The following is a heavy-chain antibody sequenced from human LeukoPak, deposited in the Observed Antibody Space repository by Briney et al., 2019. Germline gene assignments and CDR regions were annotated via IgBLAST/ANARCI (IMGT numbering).Heavy chain of an antibody. CDR3: ARLSSGWPIDY. J-gene: IGHJ4*02. CDR2: INHSGST. CDR1: GGSFSGYY. D-gene: IGHD6-19*01. V-gene: IGHV4-34*01. Sequence: SETLSLTCAVYGGSFSGYYWSWIRQPPGKGLEWIGEINHSGSTNYNPSLRSRVTISVDTSKNQFSLKLSSVTAADTAVYYCARLSSGWPIDYWGQGTLVTVSS.